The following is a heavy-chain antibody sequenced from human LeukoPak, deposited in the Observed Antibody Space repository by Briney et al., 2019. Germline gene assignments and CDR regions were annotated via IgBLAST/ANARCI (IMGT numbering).Heavy chain of an antibody. J-gene: IGHJ4*02. CDR2: IWYDGSDK. CDR1: GFTFSRHG. V-gene: IGHV3-33*01. D-gene: IGHD6-6*01. Sequence: GGSLRLSCAASGFTFSRHGMHWVRQAPGKGLECLAVIWYDGSDKYYADSVKGRFTISRDNSKNTLYLQMNSLRAEDTAVYYCARDISSRHFDHLGQGTLVTVSS. CDR3: ARDISSRHFDH.